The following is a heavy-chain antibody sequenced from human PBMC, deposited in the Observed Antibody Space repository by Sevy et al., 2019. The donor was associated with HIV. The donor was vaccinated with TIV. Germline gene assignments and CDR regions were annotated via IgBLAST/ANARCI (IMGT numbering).Heavy chain of an antibody. CDR3: ACGKSGYGYALNY. CDR1: GFTVNSNY. V-gene: IGHV3-66*01. CDR2: MHSDDTT. J-gene: IGHJ4*02. D-gene: IGHD5-18*01. Sequence: GGSLRLSCAASGFTVNSNYMTWVRQAPGKGLEGVSVMHSDDTTYNADSVKDRFTISRDNFKNTLYLHMSGLRAADTAVYYCACGKSGYGYALNYWGQGTLVTVSS.